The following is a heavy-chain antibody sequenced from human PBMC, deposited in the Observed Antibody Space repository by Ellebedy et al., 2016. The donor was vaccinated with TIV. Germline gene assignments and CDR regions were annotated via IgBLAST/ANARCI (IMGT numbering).Heavy chain of an antibody. CDR2: ISSSSSYI. CDR1: GFTFSSYS. D-gene: IGHD6-13*01. V-gene: IGHV3-21*01. CDR3: ARALAGTAGRGFDY. Sequence: GGSLRLSCAASGFTFSSYSMNWVRQAPGKGLEWVSSISSSSSYIYYADSVKGRFTISRDNSKNTLYLQMNSLRAEDTAVYYCARALAGTAGRGFDYWGQGTLVTVSS. J-gene: IGHJ4*02.